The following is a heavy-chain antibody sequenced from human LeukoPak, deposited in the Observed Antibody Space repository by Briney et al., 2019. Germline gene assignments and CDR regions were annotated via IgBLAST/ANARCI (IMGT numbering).Heavy chain of an antibody. Sequence: GASVNVSCKASGYTFTGYYMHWVRQAPGQGLEWMGWINPNSGGTNYAQKFQGRVTMTRDTSISTAYMELSRLRSDDTAVYYCARIQSGGRSGSYFYWGQGTLVTVSS. V-gene: IGHV1-2*02. CDR3: ARIQSGGRSGSYFY. CDR2: INPNSGGT. D-gene: IGHD1-26*01. CDR1: GYTFTGYY. J-gene: IGHJ4*02.